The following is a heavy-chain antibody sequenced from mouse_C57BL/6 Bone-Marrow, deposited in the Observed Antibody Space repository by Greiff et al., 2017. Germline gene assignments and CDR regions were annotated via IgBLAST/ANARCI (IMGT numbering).Heavy chain of an antibody. CDR3: ARYTGDGYYWFAY. Sequence: EVHLVESGGGLVQPGGSLSLSCAASGFTFTDYYMSWVRQPPGQALEWLGFIRNKANGYTTDYSASVKDRFTISRDNSPSILYLQMNALRSEDSATYYCARYTGDGYYWFAYWGQGTLVTVSA. J-gene: IGHJ3*01. D-gene: IGHD2-3*01. CDR2: IRNKANGYTT. V-gene: IGHV7-3*01. CDR1: GFTFTDYY.